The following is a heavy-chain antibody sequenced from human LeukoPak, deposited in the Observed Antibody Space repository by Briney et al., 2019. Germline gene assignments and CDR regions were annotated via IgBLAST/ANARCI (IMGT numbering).Heavy chain of an antibody. CDR2: IFHSGNS. CDR1: SYSINSGSY. CDR3: ARVTYVDDMLYQYFDY. V-gene: IGHV4-38-2*01. D-gene: IGHD4-17*01. J-gene: IGHJ4*02. Sequence: PSETLSLTCAVSSYSINSGSYWGWIRQSPGKGLEWVGSIFHSGNSYYNPSLKSRLTMSVDTSKNQFSLKLTSVTAADTALYYCARVTYVDDMLYQYFDYWGQGILVTVSS.